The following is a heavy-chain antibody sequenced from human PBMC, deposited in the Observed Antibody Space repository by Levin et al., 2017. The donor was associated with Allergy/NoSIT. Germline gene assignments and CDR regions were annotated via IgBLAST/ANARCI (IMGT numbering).Heavy chain of an antibody. V-gene: IGHV3-74*01. Sequence: GGSLRLSCAASGFTFSSYWMHWVRQAPGKGLVWFSRISSDGSSANYADAVKGRFTISRDNSKNTLYLQMNSLRAEDTAVYFCAQGGKSHFDYWGQGTLVTVSS. D-gene: IGHD3-16*01. CDR3: AQGGKSHFDY. CDR2: ISSDGSSA. J-gene: IGHJ4*02. CDR1: GFTFSSYW.